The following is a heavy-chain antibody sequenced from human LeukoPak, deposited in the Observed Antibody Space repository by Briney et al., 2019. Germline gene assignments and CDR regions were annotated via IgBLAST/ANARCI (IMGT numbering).Heavy chain of an antibody. V-gene: IGHV4-39*01. CDR2: IYYTGTT. CDR3: ARRFGYYDSSGYYYHFDY. Sequence: PSETLSLTCSVSGGSISSASDYWAWIRQPPGKGLEWIGSIYYTGTTYYNPSLASRLTISAETSKSQFSLRLSSVTAADTAVYYCARRFGYYDSSGYYYHFDYWGQGTLVTVSS. CDR1: GGSISSASDY. J-gene: IGHJ4*02. D-gene: IGHD3-22*01.